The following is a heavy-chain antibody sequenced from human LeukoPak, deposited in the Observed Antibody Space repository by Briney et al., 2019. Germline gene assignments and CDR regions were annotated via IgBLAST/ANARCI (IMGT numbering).Heavy chain of an antibody. CDR1: GFTFSEFL. CDR3: AREPLDTSGYYYGTLDY. J-gene: IGHJ4*02. Sequence: GGSLRLSCAASGFTFSEFLMTWVRQAPGKGQEWVANIKQDGSEKYYADSVKGRFTVSRDNTNNSLFLQMNSLRGDDAAVYYCAREPLDTSGYYYGTLDYWGQGTLVTVSS. D-gene: IGHD3-22*01. V-gene: IGHV3-7*01. CDR2: IKQDGSEK.